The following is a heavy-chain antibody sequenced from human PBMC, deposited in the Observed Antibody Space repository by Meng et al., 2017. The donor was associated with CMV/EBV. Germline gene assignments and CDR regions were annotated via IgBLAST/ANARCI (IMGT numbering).Heavy chain of an antibody. CDR3: AKDLYGDYRAEYFQH. Sequence: GESLKISCAASGFTFSSYGMHWVRQAPGKGLEWVAVIWYDGSNKYYADSVKGRFTISRDNSKNTLCLQMNSLRAEDTAVYYCAKDLYGDYRAEYFQHWGQGTLVTVSS. CDR2: IWYDGSNK. V-gene: IGHV3-33*06. D-gene: IGHD4-17*01. J-gene: IGHJ1*01. CDR1: GFTFSSYG.